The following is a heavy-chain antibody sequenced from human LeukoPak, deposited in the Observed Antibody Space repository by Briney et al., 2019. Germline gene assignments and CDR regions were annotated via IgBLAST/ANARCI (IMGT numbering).Heavy chain of an antibody. V-gene: IGHV4-4*07. D-gene: IGHD3-10*01. CDR1: GGSISSYY. Sequence: SETLSLTCTVSGGSISSYYWSWIRQPAGKGLEWIGRIYTSGSTNYNPSLKSRVTMSVDTSKNQFSLKLSSVTAADTAVYYCARAMVRGPNLRGYYYYYYGMDVWGQGTTVTVSS. CDR3: ARAMVRGPNLRGYYYYYYGMDV. J-gene: IGHJ6*02. CDR2: IYTSGST.